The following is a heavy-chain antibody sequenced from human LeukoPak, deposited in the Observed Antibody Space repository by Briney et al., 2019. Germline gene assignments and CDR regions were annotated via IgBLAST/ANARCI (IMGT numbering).Heavy chain of an antibody. J-gene: IGHJ4*02. Sequence: PGGSLRLSCAASGFTFSSHALSWVGQAPGKGLEWVSAISGSGGSTLYADSVKGRFTISRDNSKNTMFLHMNTLRAEDTAVYYCAKDDKRIAAAGTHFDYWGQGTLVTVSS. D-gene: IGHD6-13*01. V-gene: IGHV3-23*01. CDR2: ISGSGGST. CDR1: GFTFSSHA. CDR3: AKDDKRIAAAGTHFDY.